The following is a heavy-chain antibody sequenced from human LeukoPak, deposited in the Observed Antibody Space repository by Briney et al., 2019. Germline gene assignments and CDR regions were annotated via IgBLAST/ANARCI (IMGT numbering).Heavy chain of an antibody. Sequence: GGSLRLSCAASGFTFSSYAMSWVRQAPGKGLEWVSVIHSGGSTYDADSVKGRFTISRDNSKNTVYLQMNSLRPEDTAVYYCARMDLWRGAGGWSYFDYWGQGTLVTVSS. V-gene: IGHV3-66*02. CDR2: IHSGGST. D-gene: IGHD1-14*01. CDR3: ARMDLWRGAGGWSYFDY. CDR1: GFTFSSYA. J-gene: IGHJ4*02.